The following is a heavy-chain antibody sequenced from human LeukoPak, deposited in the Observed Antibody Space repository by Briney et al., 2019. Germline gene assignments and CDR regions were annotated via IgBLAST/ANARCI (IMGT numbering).Heavy chain of an antibody. Sequence: GGSLRLSCAASGFTFSSYSMNWVRQAPGKGLEWVSSISSSSSYIYYADSVKGRFTISRDNSKNTLYLQMNSLRAEDTAVYYCARGGYSYGLDYWGQGTLVTVSS. CDR2: ISSSSSYI. V-gene: IGHV3-21*04. J-gene: IGHJ4*02. CDR1: GFTFSSYS. CDR3: ARGGYSYGLDY. D-gene: IGHD5-18*01.